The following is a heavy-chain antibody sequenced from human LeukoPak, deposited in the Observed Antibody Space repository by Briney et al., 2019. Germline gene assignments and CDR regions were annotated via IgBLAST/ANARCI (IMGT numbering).Heavy chain of an antibody. J-gene: IGHJ4*02. Sequence: PGGSLRLSCAASGFTFSNHAMHWVLQAPGKALEYVAVINSNGANTFHAKSLNDRFTISRDNSKNILYLQMGSLRAEDMAVYYCARGEEFYDSSGYRRLDSWGQGTLVVVSS. D-gene: IGHD3-22*01. V-gene: IGHV3-64*01. CDR3: ARGEEFYDSSGYRRLDS. CDR2: INSNGANT. CDR1: GFTFSNHA.